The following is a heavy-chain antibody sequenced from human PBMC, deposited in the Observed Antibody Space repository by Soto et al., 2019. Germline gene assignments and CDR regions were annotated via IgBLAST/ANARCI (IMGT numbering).Heavy chain of an antibody. J-gene: IGHJ5*02. CDR1: DFPFSDSY. CDR2: ISSSGSTI. D-gene: IGHD6-13*01. V-gene: IGHV3-11*01. CDR3: ARDLKQQLVLNWFDP. Sequence: GGSRELSFPASDFPFSDSYMSGIRQAPGKGLEWVSYISSSGSTIYYADSVKGRFTISRDNAKNSLYLQMNSLRAEDTAVYYCARDLKQQLVLNWFDPWGQGTLVTVSS.